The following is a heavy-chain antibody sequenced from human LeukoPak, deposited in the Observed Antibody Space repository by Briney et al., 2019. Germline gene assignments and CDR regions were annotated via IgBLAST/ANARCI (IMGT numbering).Heavy chain of an antibody. V-gene: IGHV3-23*01. J-gene: IGHJ4*02. CDR3: AKDRMRYCSGGSCYPLDY. CDR1: GFTVSSYA. Sequence: GGSLRLSCAASGFTVSSYAMSWVRQAPGKGLEWVSAISGSGGSTYYADSVKGRFSISRDNSKNTLYLQMNSLRAEDTAVYYCAKDRMRYCSGGSCYPLDYWGQGTLVTVSS. CDR2: ISGSGGST. D-gene: IGHD2-15*01.